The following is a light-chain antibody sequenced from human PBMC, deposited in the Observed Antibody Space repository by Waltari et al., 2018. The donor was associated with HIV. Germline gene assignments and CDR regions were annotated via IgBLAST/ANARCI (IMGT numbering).Light chain of an antibody. Sequence: SYELTQPPSVSVSPGQTARITCSGDALPKPYAYWYKQKPGQAPVLVIYKDSERPSGIPERFSGSSSGTTVTLTISGVQAEDEADYYCQAADSSGTYKGNWVFGGGTKLTVL. V-gene: IGLV3-25*03. CDR1: ALPKPY. J-gene: IGLJ3*02. CDR2: KDS. CDR3: QAADSSGTYKGNWV.